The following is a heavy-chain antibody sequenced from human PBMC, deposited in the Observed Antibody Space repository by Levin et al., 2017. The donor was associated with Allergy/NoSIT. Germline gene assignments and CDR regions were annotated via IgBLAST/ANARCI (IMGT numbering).Heavy chain of an antibody. CDR2: LSLADYK. D-gene: IGHD6-19*01. V-gene: IGHV2-5*02. CDR1: GFSLSTSGVG. J-gene: IGHJ5*02. Sequence: GPALVKPTQTLTLTCTFSGFSLSTSGVGVGWIRQPPGKALSWLSLLSLADYKHYSPSLKSRLTITKDTSKNQVVLTMTNMDPVDTATYYCARTVAGNNCFDPWGQGTLVTVSS. CDR3: ARTVAGNNCFDP.